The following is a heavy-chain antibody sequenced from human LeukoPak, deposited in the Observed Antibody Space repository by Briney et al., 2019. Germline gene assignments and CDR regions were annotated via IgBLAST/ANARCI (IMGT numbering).Heavy chain of an antibody. CDR1: GFTFSRYS. CDR3: ARDRYYSDAGGDYRGLEQ. CDR2: ISGSDSTV. D-gene: IGHD3-22*01. V-gene: IGHV3-48*01. J-gene: IGHJ4*02. Sequence: GGSLRLSCAASGFTFSRYSMNWVRQAPGKGLEWVSHISGSDSTVYYADSVKGRFTTSRDNAKNSLHLQMNSLRAEDSAVYFCARDRYYSDAGGDYRGLEQWGKGTLVTVSS.